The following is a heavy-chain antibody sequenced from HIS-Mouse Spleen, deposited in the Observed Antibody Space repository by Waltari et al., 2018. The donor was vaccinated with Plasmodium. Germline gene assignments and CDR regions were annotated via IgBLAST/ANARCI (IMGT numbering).Heavy chain of an antibody. CDR3: ARGRRIVVVTAPRGFFDY. D-gene: IGHD2-21*02. J-gene: IGHJ4*02. Sequence: QVQLQQWGAGLLKPSETLSLTCAVYGGSFSGYYWSWIRQPPGKGLGWIGEINQSGSTNYTPSRKSRVTISVDTSKNQFSLKLSSVTAADTAVYYCARGRRIVVVTAPRGFFDYWGQGTLVTVSS. CDR2: INQSGST. CDR1: GGSFSGYY. V-gene: IGHV4-34*01.